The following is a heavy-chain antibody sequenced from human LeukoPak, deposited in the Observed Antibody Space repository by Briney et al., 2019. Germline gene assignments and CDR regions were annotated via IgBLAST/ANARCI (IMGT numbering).Heavy chain of an antibody. Sequence: SETLSLTCTVPGGSISRSDYYWTWIRQHPGKGLEWIGYIYYSGSTYYNPSLKSRVTISVDTSKNQFSLKLSSVTAADTAVYYCARRSYDSSAYPPGEGHCGQGTLVTVSS. V-gene: IGHV4-31*03. D-gene: IGHD3-22*01. J-gene: IGHJ1*01. CDR3: ARRSYDSSAYPPGEGH. CDR1: GGSISRSDYY. CDR2: IYYSGST.